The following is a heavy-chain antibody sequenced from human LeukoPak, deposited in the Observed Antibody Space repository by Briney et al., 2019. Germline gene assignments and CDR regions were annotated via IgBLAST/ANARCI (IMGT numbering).Heavy chain of an antibody. CDR2: IYYSGGT. CDR1: GGSISSGNY. V-gene: IGHV4-61*01. D-gene: IGHD5-12*01. Sequence: SQTLSLTCTVSGGSISSGNYWSWIRQPPGKGLEWIGYIYYSGGTNYNPSLKSRVTISVDTSKNQFSLKLSSVTAADTAVYYCARVSYSGYDFDYWGQGTLVTVSS. J-gene: IGHJ4*02. CDR3: ARVSYSGYDFDY.